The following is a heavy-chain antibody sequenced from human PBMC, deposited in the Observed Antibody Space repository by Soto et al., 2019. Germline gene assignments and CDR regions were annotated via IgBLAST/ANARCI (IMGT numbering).Heavy chain of an antibody. CDR1: GDSIRNSYY. Sequence: PSETLSLTCTVSGDSIRNSYYWNWIRQPPGRGLEWIGYIYYSGITHYNPSLKSRVTMSVDPSKNRFALTLTSVTATDTAIYYCARPRDVYSTSGAFGIWGRGTMVTVSS. J-gene: IGHJ3*02. CDR3: ARPRDVYSTSGAFGI. V-gene: IGHV4-59*08. D-gene: IGHD6-6*01. CDR2: IYYSGIT.